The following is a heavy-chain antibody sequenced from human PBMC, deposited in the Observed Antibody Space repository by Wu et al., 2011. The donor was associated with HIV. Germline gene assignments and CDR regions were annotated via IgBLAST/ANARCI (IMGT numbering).Heavy chain of an antibody. CDR2: VNPEDGDT. Sequence: VQLVQSGAEVKKPGTAVKVSCKVSGYTFTDYYMHWVRQAPGGGLEWMGLVNPEDGDTLYAGKFQGRVTITADTSTDTAHMELTTLRSEDTATYFCASLQQIVPDYEDTSGLAAFDVWGQGTLVTVSS. D-gene: IGHD3-22*01. CDR1: GYTFTDYY. V-gene: IGHV1-69-2*01. CDR3: ASLQQIVPDYEDTSGLAAFDV. J-gene: IGHJ3*01.